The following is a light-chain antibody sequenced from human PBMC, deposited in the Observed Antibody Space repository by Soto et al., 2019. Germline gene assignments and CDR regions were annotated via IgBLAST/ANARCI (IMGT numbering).Light chain of an antibody. J-gene: IGKJ4*01. Sequence: EILMTQSPSTMSVSAGERATLSCRASQSVSSSYLAWYQQKPGHAPRLLIYGASNRATGIPDRLSGSGSGTDFTLIINRLEPEDSAVYYCQQYNTWPSFGGGTKVDIK. CDR1: QSVSSSY. CDR3: QQYNTWPS. CDR2: GAS. V-gene: IGKV3-20*01.